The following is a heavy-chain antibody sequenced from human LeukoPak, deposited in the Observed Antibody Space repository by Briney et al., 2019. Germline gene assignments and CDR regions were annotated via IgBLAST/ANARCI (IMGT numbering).Heavy chain of an antibody. CDR3: APIQAYGGNSEGNYFNY. D-gene: IGHD4-23*01. V-gene: IGHV2-70*01. Sequence: SGPALSKPTQTLTVTCTSTGFSLSTSGMCVSWIRQPPGKALEWLALIDWDDDKFCSTSLKTRVTISKDTSKNQVVLTMTNMDPEDTATYYCAPIQAYGGNSEGNYFNYRGQGTLVTVSS. CDR2: IDWDDDK. CDR1: GFSLSTSGMC. J-gene: IGHJ4*02.